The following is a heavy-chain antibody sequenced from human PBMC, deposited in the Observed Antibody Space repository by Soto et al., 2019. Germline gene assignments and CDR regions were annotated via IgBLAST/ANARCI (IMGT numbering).Heavy chain of an antibody. J-gene: IGHJ4*02. Sequence: PGGSLRLSCAASGFTFRSYGMHWVRQAPGKGLEWVAVISYDGSNKYYADSVKGRFTISRDNSKNTLYLQMNSLRAEDTAVYYCAKTVSKYYFDYWGQGTLVTVSS. V-gene: IGHV3-30*18. D-gene: IGHD3-3*02. CDR3: AKTVSKYYFDY. CDR1: GFTFRSYG. CDR2: ISYDGSNK.